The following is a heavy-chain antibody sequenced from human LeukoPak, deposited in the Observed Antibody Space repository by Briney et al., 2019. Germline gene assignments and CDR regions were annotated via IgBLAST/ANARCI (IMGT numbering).Heavy chain of an antibody. J-gene: IGHJ4*02. Sequence: ASVKVSCKASGYTFTGYYMHWVRQAPGQGLEWMGWINPNSGGTNYAQKFQGRVTMTRDTSISTAYMELSRLRSDDTAVYYCARVSYYYGSGSYYAFDYWGQGTLVTVSS. CDR2: INPNSGGT. D-gene: IGHD3-10*01. V-gene: IGHV1-2*02. CDR3: ARVSYYYGSGSYYAFDY. CDR1: GYTFTGYY.